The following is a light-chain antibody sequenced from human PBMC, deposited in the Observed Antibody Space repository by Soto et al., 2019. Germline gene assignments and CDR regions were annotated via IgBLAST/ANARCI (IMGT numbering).Light chain of an antibody. J-gene: IGKJ1*01. V-gene: IGKV1-5*01. CDR1: QSVSGW. CDR2: DAS. CDR3: QQYETFSRT. Sequence: DIPLTQSPSTLAASVGDTVTVTCRASQSVSGWLAWYQQKPGEAPKPLIYDASALPRGVPSRFSGSGSGTKFTLTIASLQPDDFATYYCQQYETFSRTFGPGTKVDIK.